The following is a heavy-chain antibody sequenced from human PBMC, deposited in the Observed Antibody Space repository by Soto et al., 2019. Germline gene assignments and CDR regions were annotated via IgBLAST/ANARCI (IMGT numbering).Heavy chain of an antibody. D-gene: IGHD3-10*01. V-gene: IGHV3-53*04. CDR3: ARGGRVTMVRGVRHAYYYYYMDV. CDR1: GFTVSSNY. CDR2: IYSGGST. Sequence: GGSLRLSCAASGFTVSSNYMSWVRQAPGKGLEWVSVIYSGGSTYYADSVKGRFTISRHNSKNTLYLQMNSLRAEDTAVYYCARGGRVTMVRGVRHAYYYYYMDVWGKGPTVTVS. J-gene: IGHJ6*03.